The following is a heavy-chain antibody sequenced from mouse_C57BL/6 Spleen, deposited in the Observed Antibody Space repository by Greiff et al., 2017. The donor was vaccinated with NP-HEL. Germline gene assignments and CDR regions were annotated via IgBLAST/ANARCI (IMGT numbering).Heavy chain of an antibody. D-gene: IGHD2-4*01. CDR2: IWTGGGT. J-gene: IGHJ1*03. CDR1: GFSLTSYA. CDR3: ARNRGAYDYDVYWYFDV. V-gene: IGHV2-9-1*01. Sequence: VQLKESGPGLVAPSQSLSITCTVSGFSLTSYAISWVRQPPGKGLEWLGVIWTGGGTNYNSALKSRLSISKDNSKSQVFFKMNSLQTDDTARYYCARNRGAYDYDVYWYFDVWGTGTTVTVSS.